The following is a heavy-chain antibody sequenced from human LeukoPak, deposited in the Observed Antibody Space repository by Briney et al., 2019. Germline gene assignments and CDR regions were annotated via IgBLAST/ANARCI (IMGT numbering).Heavy chain of an antibody. CDR3: AKDQQQLAINPFQH. J-gene: IGHJ1*01. V-gene: IGHV3-30*02. CDR1: GFTFSSYG. CDR2: IRYDGSNK. D-gene: IGHD6-13*01. Sequence: GGSLRLSCAASGFTFSSYGMHWVRQAPGKGLEWVAFIRYDGSNKYYADSVKGRFTISRDNSKNTLYLQMNSLRAEDTAVYYCAKDQQQLAINPFQHWGQGTLVTVSS.